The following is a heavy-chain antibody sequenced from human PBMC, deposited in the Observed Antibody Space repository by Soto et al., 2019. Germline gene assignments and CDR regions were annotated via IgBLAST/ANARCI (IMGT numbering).Heavy chain of an antibody. CDR3: AGVRYYYYGMDV. J-gene: IGHJ6*02. Sequence: QVQLQESGPGLVKPSQTLSLTCTVSGGSISSGDYYWSWIRQPPGKGLEWIGYIYYSGSTYYNPSLNSRGTIPVDAHKHHFALKLSSVPTADTAVYYCAGVRYYYYGMDVWGQGTTVTVSS. V-gene: IGHV4-30-4*01. CDR1: GGSISSGDYY. CDR2: IYYSGST.